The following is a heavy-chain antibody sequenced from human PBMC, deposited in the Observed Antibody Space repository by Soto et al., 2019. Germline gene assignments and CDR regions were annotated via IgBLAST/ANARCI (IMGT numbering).Heavy chain of an antibody. J-gene: IGHJ1*01. Sequence: PGGSLRLSCAASGFTVSSNYMSWVRQAPGKGLEWVSTIYSGGSTYYAESVTGRFTISRDNSKNILHLQMNNLRAEDTAVYYCAREGSSWYLYFQHWGQGTLVTVSS. V-gene: IGHV3-66*01. D-gene: IGHD6-13*01. CDR2: IYSGGST. CDR3: AREGSSWYLYFQH. CDR1: GFTVSSNY.